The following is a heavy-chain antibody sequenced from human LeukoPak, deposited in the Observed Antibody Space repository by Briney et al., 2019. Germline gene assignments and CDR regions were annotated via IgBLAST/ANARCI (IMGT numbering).Heavy chain of an antibody. CDR3: AEGIQLERLVPKYDFDY. CDR1: GFTFSSYA. J-gene: IGHJ4*02. D-gene: IGHD1-1*01. V-gene: IGHV3-23*01. Sequence: GGSLRLSCAASGFTFSSYAMSWVRQAPGKGLEWVSAISGSGGSTYYADSVKGRFTISRDNSKNTLYLQMNSLGAEDTAVYYCAEGIQLERLVPKYDFDYWGQGTLVTVSS. CDR2: ISGSGGST.